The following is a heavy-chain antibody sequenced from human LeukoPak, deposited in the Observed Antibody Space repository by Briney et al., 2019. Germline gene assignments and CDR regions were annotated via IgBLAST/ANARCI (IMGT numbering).Heavy chain of an antibody. V-gene: IGHV1-69*05. CDR3: ARERSEQWLVRYYFDY. D-gene: IGHD6-19*01. CDR2: IIPIFGTA. CDR1: GGTFSSYA. Sequence: SVKVSCKASGGTFSSYAISWVRQAPGQGLEWMGRIIPIFGTANYAQKFQGRVTITTDESTSTAYMELRSLRSDDTAVYYCARERSEQWLVRYYFDYWGQGTLVTVSS. J-gene: IGHJ4*02.